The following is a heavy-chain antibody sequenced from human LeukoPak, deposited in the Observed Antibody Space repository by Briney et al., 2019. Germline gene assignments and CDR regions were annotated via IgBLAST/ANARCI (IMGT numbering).Heavy chain of an antibody. CDR3: FLGFEVVPAAIDY. D-gene: IGHD2-2*01. CDR1: GFTFSSYG. J-gene: IGHJ4*02. Sequence: PGRSLRLSCAASGFTFSSYGMHWVRQAPGKGLEWVAVISYDGSNKYYADSVKGRFTISRDNSKNTLYLQMNSLRAEDTAVYYCFLGFEVVPAAIDYWGQGTLVTVSS. CDR2: ISYDGSNK. V-gene: IGHV3-30*03.